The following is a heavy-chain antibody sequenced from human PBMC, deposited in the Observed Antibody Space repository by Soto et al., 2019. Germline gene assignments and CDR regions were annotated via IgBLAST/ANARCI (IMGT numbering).Heavy chain of an antibody. CDR1: GDSISRYI. Sequence: SETLSLTCSVSGDSISRYIWAWIRQPPGKGLEWIGYSQYSGITNYSPSLKSRVTMSIDTSKNQLSLQMYSVTAADTAVYYCARVGRWDLRPPDSWGQGTLVTVSS. CDR2: SQYSGIT. CDR3: ARVGRWDLRPPDS. V-gene: IGHV4-59*01. J-gene: IGHJ4*02. D-gene: IGHD1-26*01.